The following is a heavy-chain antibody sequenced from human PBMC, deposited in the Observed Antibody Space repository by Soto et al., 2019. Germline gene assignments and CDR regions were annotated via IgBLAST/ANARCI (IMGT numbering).Heavy chain of an antibody. CDR1: GFTFSNFS. Sequence: GGSLRLSCSASGFTFSNFSMHWVRQAPGKGLEYVSAISDNGRSTYYADSVKGRFTISRDNSKNTLYLQMSSLRAEDTAVYYCVKRIAVFGMDVWGQGTTVTVSS. J-gene: IGHJ6*02. V-gene: IGHV3-64D*06. CDR2: ISDNGRST. CDR3: VKRIAVFGMDV. D-gene: IGHD6-19*01.